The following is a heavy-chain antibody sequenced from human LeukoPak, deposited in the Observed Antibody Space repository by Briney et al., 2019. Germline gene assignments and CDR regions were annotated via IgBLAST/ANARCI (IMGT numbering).Heavy chain of an antibody. J-gene: IGHJ5*02. CDR1: GGSISSSSYY. V-gene: IGHV4-39*07. D-gene: IGHD3-10*01. CDR2: IYYSGST. CDR3: ARGKGFFTSGSYYAVNWFDP. Sequence: SETLSLTCTVSGGSISSSSYYWGWIRQPPGKGLEWIGSIYYSGSTYYNPSLKSRVTISVDTSKNQFSLKLSSVTAADTAVYYCARGKGFFTSGSYYAVNWFDPWGQGTLVTVSS.